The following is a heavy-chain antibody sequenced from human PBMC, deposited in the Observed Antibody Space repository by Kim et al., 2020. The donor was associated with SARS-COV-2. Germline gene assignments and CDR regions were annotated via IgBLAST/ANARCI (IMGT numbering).Heavy chain of an antibody. CDR2: IYYTGST. D-gene: IGHD4-17*01. V-gene: IGHV4-59*13. Sequence: SETLSLTCTVSGGSLSRYLWTWIRQPPGKGLDWIGHIYYTGSTDYSPSLRSRVTMSVDTSKNQFSLNLSSVTAADTAVYFCARNNGDYTGNRYYSDGLDV. J-gene: IGHJ6*01. CDR1: GGSLSRYL. CDR3: ARNNGDYTGNRYYSDGLDV.